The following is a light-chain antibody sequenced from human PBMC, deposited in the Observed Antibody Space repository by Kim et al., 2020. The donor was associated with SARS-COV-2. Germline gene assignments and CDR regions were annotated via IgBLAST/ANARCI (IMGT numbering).Light chain of an antibody. CDR2: SNY. Sequence: ALEPVSRHRCQSGSRRNFATTWYQQRPGPAPILVFVSNYNPPSGLPGRFSGSCSRNTAFLTITGTQAEDDADYYYYSRNSRGDHVIFGGGTQLTVL. J-gene: IGLJ2*01. CDR3: YSRNSRGDHVI. V-gene: IGLV3-19*01. CDR1: SRRNFA.